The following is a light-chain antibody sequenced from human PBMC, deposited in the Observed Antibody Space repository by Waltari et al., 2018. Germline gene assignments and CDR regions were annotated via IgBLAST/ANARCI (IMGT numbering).Light chain of an antibody. CDR2: GAS. Sequence: EIVLTQSPGTLSLSPGERANLSCRASQSVSSSYLAWYQQKPGQAPRRLIYGASSRASCIPYRFSGSGSGTDFTLTISRLEPEDFAVYYCQQYGSSPRTFGQGTKVEIK. CDR3: QQYGSSPRT. J-gene: IGKJ1*01. CDR1: QSVSSSY. V-gene: IGKV3-20*01.